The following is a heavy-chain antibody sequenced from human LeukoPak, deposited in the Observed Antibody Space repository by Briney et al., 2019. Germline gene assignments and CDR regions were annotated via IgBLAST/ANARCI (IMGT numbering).Heavy chain of an antibody. D-gene: IGHD6-13*01. CDR3: ARDRGSSWYEGTDAFDI. J-gene: IGHJ3*02. Sequence: ASVKVSCKASGYTFTSYDINWVRQATGQGLEWMGWMNPNSGNTGYAQKFQGRVTMTRNTSISTAYMELRSLRSDDTAVYYCARDRGSSWYEGTDAFDIWGQGTMVTVSS. CDR2: MNPNSGNT. V-gene: IGHV1-8*01. CDR1: GYTFTSYD.